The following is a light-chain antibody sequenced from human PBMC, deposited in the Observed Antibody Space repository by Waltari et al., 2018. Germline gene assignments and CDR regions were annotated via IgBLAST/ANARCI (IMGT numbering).Light chain of an antibody. V-gene: IGKV1-16*02. CDR1: QPITNS. J-gene: IGKJ1*01. Sequence: IKMTQSTSSLSASVGAIVPITCRASQPITNSFSWFHQKSGEAPKSLIYGASNLQGGVPSKFSGSGYGTDFTLTISSLQPEDFATYYCLQYNSYPRTFGPGTKVEIK. CDR3: LQYNSYPRT. CDR2: GAS.